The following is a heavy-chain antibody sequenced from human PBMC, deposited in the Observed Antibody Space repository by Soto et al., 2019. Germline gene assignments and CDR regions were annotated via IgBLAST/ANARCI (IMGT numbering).Heavy chain of an antibody. Sequence: QVQLQESGPGLVKPSETLSLTCTVSGGTISSWYWSWIRQPPGQVLEWIGYIYYSGSTNCTPSLKSRGTISVDTCKNQFSLKLSSVTAADTAVYYCARRYGSAIDYWGQGTLVTVSS. CDR3: ARRYGSAIDY. J-gene: IGHJ4*02. D-gene: IGHD1-26*01. CDR1: GGTISSWY. CDR2: IYYSGST. V-gene: IGHV4-59*08.